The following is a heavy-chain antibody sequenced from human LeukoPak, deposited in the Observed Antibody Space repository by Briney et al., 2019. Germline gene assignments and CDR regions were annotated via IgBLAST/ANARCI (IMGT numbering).Heavy chain of an antibody. D-gene: IGHD6-19*01. CDR3: ARDFGDSSGWYNDY. J-gene: IGHJ4*02. CDR1: GFTLSKYW. CDR2: IKEDGSKE. V-gene: IGHV3-7*01. Sequence: GGSLRLSCAASGFTLSKYWMSWVRQAPGKGLEWLADIKEDGSKEYFVDSVKGRFTISRDNTKNSVYLQMNSLRAEDTTVYYCARDFGDSSGWYNDYWGQGTLVIVSS.